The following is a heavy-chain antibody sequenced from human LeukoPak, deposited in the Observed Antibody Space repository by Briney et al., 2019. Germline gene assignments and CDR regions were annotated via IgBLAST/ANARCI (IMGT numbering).Heavy chain of an antibody. V-gene: IGHV1-69*04. CDR2: IIPILGIA. CDR3: ARMEVTMTQYGMDV. D-gene: IGHD3-22*01. Sequence: SVKVSCKASRGTFSSYAISRVRQAPGQGLEWMGRIIPILGIANYAQKFQGRVTITADKSTSAAYMELSSLRSEDTAVYYCARMEVTMTQYGMDVWGQGTTVTVSS. CDR1: RGTFSSYA. J-gene: IGHJ6*02.